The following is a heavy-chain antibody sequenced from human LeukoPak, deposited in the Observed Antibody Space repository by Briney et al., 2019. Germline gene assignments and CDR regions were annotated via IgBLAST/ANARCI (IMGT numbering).Heavy chain of an antibody. D-gene: IGHD3-10*01. CDR2: ISSRSSTM. V-gene: IGHV3-48*02. CDR1: GFTFSSYG. CDR3: AREAILWFGELSFDY. Sequence: GGSLRLSCAASGFTFSSYGLNWVRQAPGKRLEWISYISSRSSTMYYADSVKGRFTISRDNAKNSLFLQMNSLRDEDTAVYYCAREAILWFGELSFDYWGQGTLVTVSS. J-gene: IGHJ4*02.